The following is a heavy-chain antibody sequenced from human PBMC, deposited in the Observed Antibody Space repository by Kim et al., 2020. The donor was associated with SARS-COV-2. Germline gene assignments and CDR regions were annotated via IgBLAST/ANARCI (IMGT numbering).Heavy chain of an antibody. J-gene: IGHJ4*02. CDR3: AREGQSMNWVY. V-gene: IGHV3-53*01. CDR2: IYSGGST. CDR1: GFTVSSNY. Sequence: GGSLRLSCAASGFTVSSNYMSWVRQAPGKGLEWVSLIYSGGSTYYADSVKGRFTISRDNSKNTLYLQMNSLRAEDTAVYYCAREGQSMNWVYWGQGTLVTVSS. D-gene: IGHD7-27*01.